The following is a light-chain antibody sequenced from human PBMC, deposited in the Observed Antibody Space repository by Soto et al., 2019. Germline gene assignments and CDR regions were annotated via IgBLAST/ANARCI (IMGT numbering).Light chain of an antibody. Sequence: QSALTQPASVSGSPGQSITISCTGTSSDVGGYNDVSWYQQHPGKAPKLMIYDVRNRPSGVSNRFSGSKSGNTASLTISGLQAEDEADYYCSSYTSSSTPYVFGTGTKLTV. CDR3: SSYTSSSTPYV. CDR2: DVR. V-gene: IGLV2-14*01. J-gene: IGLJ1*01. CDR1: SSDVGGYND.